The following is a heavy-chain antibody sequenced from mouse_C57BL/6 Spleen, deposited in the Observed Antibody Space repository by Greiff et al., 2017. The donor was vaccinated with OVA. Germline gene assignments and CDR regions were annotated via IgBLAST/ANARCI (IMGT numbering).Heavy chain of an antibody. V-gene: IGHV1-39*01. CDR3: YGSSYPLDYFDY. Sequence: VQLQQSGPELVKPGASVKISCKASGYSFTDYNMNWVKQSNGKSLEWIGVINPNYGTTSYNQKFKGKATLTVAQSSSTAYMQLNSLTSEDSAVYYCYGSSYPLDYFDYWGQGTTLTVSS. D-gene: IGHD1-1*01. J-gene: IGHJ2*01. CDR1: GYSFTDYN. CDR2: INPNYGTT.